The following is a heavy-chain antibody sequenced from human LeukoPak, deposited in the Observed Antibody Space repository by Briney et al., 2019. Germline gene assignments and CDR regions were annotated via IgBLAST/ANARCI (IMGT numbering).Heavy chain of an antibody. J-gene: IGHJ4*02. Sequence: SETLSLTCTVSGYSISSCYYWGWIRPPRGRGLGCMGSIYHSGSTYYNPSLKSRVTISVDTSKNQFSLKLSSVTAADTAVYYCASPSLSGSYDYFDYWGQGTLVTVPS. CDR1: GYSISSCYY. CDR3: ASPSLSGSYDYFDY. V-gene: IGHV4-38-2*02. CDR2: IYHSGST. D-gene: IGHD1-26*01.